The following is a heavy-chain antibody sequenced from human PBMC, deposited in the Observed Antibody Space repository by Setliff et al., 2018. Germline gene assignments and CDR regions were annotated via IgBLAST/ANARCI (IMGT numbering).Heavy chain of an antibody. CDR3: ARVERQWLVRRYYYYMDV. CDR2: IWYDGSNK. Sequence: GGSLRLSCAASGFAFSYHSMNWVRQAPGKGLEWVAVIWYDGSNKYYADSVKGRFTISRDNSKNTLYLQMNSLRAEDTAVYYCARVERQWLVRRYYYYMDVWGKGTTVTVSS. CDR1: GFAFSYHS. D-gene: IGHD6-19*01. J-gene: IGHJ6*03. V-gene: IGHV3-33*08.